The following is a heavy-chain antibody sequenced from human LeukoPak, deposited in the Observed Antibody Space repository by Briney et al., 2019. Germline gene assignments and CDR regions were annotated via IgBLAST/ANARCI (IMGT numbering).Heavy chain of an antibody. J-gene: IGHJ4*02. V-gene: IGHV4-4*02. CDR1: GGSISSSNW. CDR3: ATGTIVGATRFDY. Sequence: SETLSLTCAVSGGSISSSNWWSWVRQPPGKGLEWIGEIYHSGSTNYNPSLKSRVTISVDKSKNQFSLKLSSVTAADTAMYYCATGTIVGATRFDYWGQGTLVTVSS. CDR2: IYHSGST. D-gene: IGHD1-26*01.